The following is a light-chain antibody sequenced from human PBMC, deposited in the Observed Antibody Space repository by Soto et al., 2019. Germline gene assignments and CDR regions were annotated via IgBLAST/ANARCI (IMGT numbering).Light chain of an antibody. CDR1: QSISSR. Sequence: DIQMTQSPSTLSASVGDRVTITCRASQSISSRLAWYQQKPGKAPKLLIYQASSLESGLPSRFSGSGSGTEFTLTISSLQPDDFATYYCQQYNSVPYTFGQGTKLEIK. CDR3: QQYNSVPYT. V-gene: IGKV1-5*03. CDR2: QAS. J-gene: IGKJ2*01.